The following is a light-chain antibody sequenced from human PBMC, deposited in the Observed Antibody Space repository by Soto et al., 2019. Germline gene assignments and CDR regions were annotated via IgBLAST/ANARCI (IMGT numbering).Light chain of an antibody. CDR1: RSVNIY. J-gene: IGKJ4*01. Sequence: EIVLTQSPATLSLSPGERATLSCRASRSVNIYLAWYQQKPGQAPRLLIYDASNGATGIPARFSGSGSGTDFTLTISSLEPEDIAVYYCQQRSNWRVTFGGGTKVEIK. CDR3: QQRSNWRVT. V-gene: IGKV3-11*01. CDR2: DAS.